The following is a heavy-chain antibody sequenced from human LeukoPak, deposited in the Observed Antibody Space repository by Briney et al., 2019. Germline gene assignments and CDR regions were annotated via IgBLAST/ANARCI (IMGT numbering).Heavy chain of an antibody. V-gene: IGHV4-34*01. Sequence: NPSETLSLTCAVYGGSFSGYYWSWIRQPPGKGLEWIGEINHSGSTNYNPSLKSRVTISVDKSKNQFSLKLSSVTAADTAVYYCARDFNGSGSYYAFDIWGQGTMVTVSS. J-gene: IGHJ3*02. D-gene: IGHD3-10*01. CDR1: GGSFSGYY. CDR2: INHSGST. CDR3: ARDFNGSGSYYAFDI.